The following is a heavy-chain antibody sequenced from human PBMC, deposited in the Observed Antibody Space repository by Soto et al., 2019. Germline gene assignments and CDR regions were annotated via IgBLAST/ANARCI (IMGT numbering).Heavy chain of an antibody. J-gene: IGHJ6*02. Sequence: SETLSLTCGVYGGSFSGYYWSWIRQPPGKGLEWIGEVNHSGSTNYNPSLKSRVTISVDTSKNSLFLQMNSLRDEDTAVYYCARVVVVIPPGYYYAMDVWGQGTTVTVSS. CDR2: VNHSGST. V-gene: IGHV4-34*01. CDR1: GGSFSGYY. CDR3: ARVVVVIPPGYYYAMDV. D-gene: IGHD3-22*01.